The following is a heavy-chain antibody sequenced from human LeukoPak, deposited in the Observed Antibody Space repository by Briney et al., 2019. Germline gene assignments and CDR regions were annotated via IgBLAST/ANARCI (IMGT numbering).Heavy chain of an antibody. CDR3: ARDREQLVLRYFDY. Sequence: PGGSLRVSCAASGFTFSSYSMNWVRQAPGKGLEWVSAISSSSSYIYYADSVKGRFTISRDNAKNSLYLQMNSLRAEDTAVYYCARDREQLVLRYFDYWGQGTLVTVSS. CDR1: GFTFSSYS. CDR2: ISSSSSYI. V-gene: IGHV3-21*01. D-gene: IGHD6-13*01. J-gene: IGHJ4*02.